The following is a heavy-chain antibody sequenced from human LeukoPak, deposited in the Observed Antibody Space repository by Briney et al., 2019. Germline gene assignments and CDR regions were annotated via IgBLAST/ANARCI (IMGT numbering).Heavy chain of an antibody. CDR2: IWYDGSDK. CDR1: GFTFSSYG. J-gene: IGHJ4*02. V-gene: IGHV3-33*01. D-gene: IGHD3-10*01. Sequence: GGSLRLSCAASGFTFSSYGMHWVRQAPGKGLEWVAVIWYDGSDKYYADSVKGRFTISRDNSKNTLYLQMNSLRAEDTAVYYCASYYGSGSHWGQGALVTVSS. CDR3: ASYYGSGSH.